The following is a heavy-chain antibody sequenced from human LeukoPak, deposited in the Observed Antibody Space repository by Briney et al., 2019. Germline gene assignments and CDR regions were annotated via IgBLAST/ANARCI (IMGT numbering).Heavy chain of an antibody. D-gene: IGHD2-15*01. Sequence: GGSLRLSCAASEFTFSSHGMHWVRQAPGKGLEWVAVIWYDGSNKYYADSVKGRFTISRDNSKNTLYLQMNSLRAEDTAVYYCARAEYGGSLSPFGYWGQGTLATVSS. V-gene: IGHV3-33*01. CDR3: ARAEYGGSLSPFGY. J-gene: IGHJ4*02. CDR2: IWYDGSNK. CDR1: EFTFSSHG.